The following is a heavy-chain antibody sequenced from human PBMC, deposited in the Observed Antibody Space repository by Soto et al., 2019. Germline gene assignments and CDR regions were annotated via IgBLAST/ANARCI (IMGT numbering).Heavy chain of an antibody. V-gene: IGHV4-39*01. CDR1: GGSISSSSYY. CDR2: IYYSGST. Sequence: SETLSLTCTVSGGSISSSSYYWGWIRQPPGKGLEWIGSIYYSGSTYYNLSLKSRVTISVDTSKNQFSLKLSSVTAADTAVYYCARLRRSDSSGSFMDVWGQGTTVTVS. CDR3: ARLRRSDSSGSFMDV. D-gene: IGHD6-19*01. J-gene: IGHJ6*02.